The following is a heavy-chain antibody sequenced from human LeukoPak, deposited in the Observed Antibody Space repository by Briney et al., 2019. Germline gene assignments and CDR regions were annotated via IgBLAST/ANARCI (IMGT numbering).Heavy chain of an antibody. CDR3: ASSIPIGWSPNTY. Sequence: PETLSLTCAVTGGFYSNDYWCSWVRQPPGKGLEWIGEIRHYDGHTKYNPSLRGRVTISIDKPRNHFSLTLTSVTAADTAIYYCASSIPIGWSPNTYWGQGTLVIVSS. CDR1: GGFYSNDYW. J-gene: IGHJ4*02. V-gene: IGHV4-4*03. CDR2: IRHYDGHT. D-gene: IGHD6-19*01.